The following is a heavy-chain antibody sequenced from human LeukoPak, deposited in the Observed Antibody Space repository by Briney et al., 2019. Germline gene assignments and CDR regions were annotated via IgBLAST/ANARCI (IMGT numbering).Heavy chain of an antibody. J-gene: IGHJ2*01. CDR3: ARDRASDYDKNWYFDL. CDR2: IYYSGST. CDR1: GGSISSYY. Sequence: SSETLSLTCTVSGGSISSYYWSWIRQPPGKGLEGIGCIYYSGSTNYNPSLKSRVTISVDTSKNQFSLKLSSVTAADTAVYYCARDRASDYDKNWYFDLWGRGTLVTVSS. V-gene: IGHV4-59*01. D-gene: IGHD4-17*01.